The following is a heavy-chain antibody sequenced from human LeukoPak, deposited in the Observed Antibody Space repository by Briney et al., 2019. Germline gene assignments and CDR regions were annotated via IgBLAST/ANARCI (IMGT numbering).Heavy chain of an antibody. CDR2: IFTCWSS. CDR3: AREDPYYDFWSGYYTVHYYYGMDV. D-gene: IGHD3-3*01. V-gene: IGHV4-61*02. CDR1: GGSISSGSYY. Sequence: SATLSLTCTVPGGSISSGSYYWCWIRQPAGSALDWIARIFTCWSSYYNPSPNSRVTIPVNTSKNQVSLKLSSVTAAYTAVYYCAREDPYYDFWSGYYTVHYYYGMDVWGQGTTVTVSS. J-gene: IGHJ6*02.